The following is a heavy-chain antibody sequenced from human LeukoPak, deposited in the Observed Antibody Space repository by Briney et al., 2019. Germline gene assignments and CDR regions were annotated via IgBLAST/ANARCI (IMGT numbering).Heavy chain of an antibody. CDR3: AKGGYCSDTNCLRAFDI. CDR2: ISGSAGST. D-gene: IGHD2-2*01. V-gene: IGHV3-23*01. CDR1: GFTLTSFA. J-gene: IGHJ3*02. Sequence: GGSLRLSCAASGFTLTSFAMSCVRQAPGEGQEWVSAISGSAGSTYYADPVKGRFTIYRDNSKNTLYLQMNSLRAEDTAVYFCAKGGYCSDTNCLRAFDIWGQGTMVTVSS.